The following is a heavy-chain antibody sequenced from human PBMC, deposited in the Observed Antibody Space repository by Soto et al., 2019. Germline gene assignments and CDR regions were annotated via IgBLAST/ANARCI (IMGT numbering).Heavy chain of an antibody. CDR1: GFTFSTYE. CDR3: ARDPACRRSTCSGGDYGLEA. V-gene: IGHV3-48*03. J-gene: IGHJ6*01. CDR2: ISSRSTAI. D-gene: IGHD2-2*01. Sequence: PGGSLRLSCAGSGFTFSTYEMNWVRQAPGKCLEWVSYISSRSTAIYYAGSVKGRFTISRDNAKNSLYLQMNSVRAEDTAVYFCARDPACRRSTCSGGDYGLEAWGHGTTVIVCS.